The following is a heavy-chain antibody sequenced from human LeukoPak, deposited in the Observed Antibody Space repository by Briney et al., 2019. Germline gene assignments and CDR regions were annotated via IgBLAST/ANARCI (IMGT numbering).Heavy chain of an antibody. Sequence: PGRSLRLSCAASGFTFSSYSMNWVRQAPGKGLEWVSSISSSSSYIYYADSVKGRFTISRDNAKNSLYLQMNSLRAEDTAVYYCARVGPDILAPVFELYFDYWGQGTLVTVSS. V-gene: IGHV3-21*01. CDR1: GFTFSSYS. J-gene: IGHJ4*02. D-gene: IGHD3-9*01. CDR2: ISSSSSYI. CDR3: ARVGPDILAPVFELYFDY.